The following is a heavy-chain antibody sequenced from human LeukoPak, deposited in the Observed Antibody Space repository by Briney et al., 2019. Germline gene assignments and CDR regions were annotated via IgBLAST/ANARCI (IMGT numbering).Heavy chain of an antibody. D-gene: IGHD3-16*01. CDR1: GFTFSTYW. Sequence: GGSLRLSCAASGFTFSTYWMNWYRQAPGKGLEWVGRIKRKTDGETTEYVAPVKGRFTISRDDSKNTLYLQMNSLKTEDTGVYYCATASSGLFYWGQGTLVTVSS. V-gene: IGHV3-15*01. CDR2: IKRKTDGETT. CDR3: ATASSGLFY. J-gene: IGHJ4*02.